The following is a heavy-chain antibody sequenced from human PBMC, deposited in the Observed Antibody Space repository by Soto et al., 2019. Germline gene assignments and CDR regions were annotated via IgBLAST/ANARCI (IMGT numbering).Heavy chain of an antibody. CDR2: IYHSGST. V-gene: IGHV4-4*02. D-gene: IGHD6-19*01. J-gene: IGHJ4*02. CDR1: GGSISSSNW. CDR3: ARAPGIAVAGDSYYFDD. Sequence: PSETLSLTCAVSGGSISSSNWCSCVRQPPGKGLEWIGEIYHSGSTNYNPSLKSRVTISVDKSKNQFSLKLSSVTAADTAVYYCARAPGIAVAGDSYYFDDWGQGTLVTVSS.